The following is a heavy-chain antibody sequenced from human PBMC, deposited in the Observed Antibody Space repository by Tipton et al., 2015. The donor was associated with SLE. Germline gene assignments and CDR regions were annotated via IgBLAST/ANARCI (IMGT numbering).Heavy chain of an antibody. Sequence: QSGAEVKKPGASVKVSCKASGFTFTTYGITWVRQAPGQGLEWMGWISAYNGNRDYAQKLQGRVTMTTDTSTSTAYMELRSLRSEDTALYYCARHPSLGYGGQAFDYWGQGTLVTVSS. CDR1: GFTFTTYG. J-gene: IGHJ4*02. CDR3: ARHPSLGYGGQAFDY. D-gene: IGHD4/OR15-4a*01. V-gene: IGHV1-18*01. CDR2: ISAYNGNR.